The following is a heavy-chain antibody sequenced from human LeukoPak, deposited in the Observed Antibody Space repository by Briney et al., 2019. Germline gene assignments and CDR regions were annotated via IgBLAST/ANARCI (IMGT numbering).Heavy chain of an antibody. V-gene: IGHV1-3*01. Sequence: ASVKVSCKASGYTFTSYAMHWVRQAPGQRLEWMGWINAGNGNTKYSQKFQGRVTITRDTSASTAYMELSSLRSEDTAVYYCASSGYSSSWYDGEFDYWGQGTLVTVSS. CDR2: INAGNGNT. J-gene: IGHJ4*02. CDR3: ASSGYSSSWYDGEFDY. CDR1: GYTFTSYA. D-gene: IGHD6-13*01.